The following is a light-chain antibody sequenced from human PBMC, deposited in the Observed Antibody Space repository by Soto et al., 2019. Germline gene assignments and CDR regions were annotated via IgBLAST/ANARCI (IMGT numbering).Light chain of an antibody. CDR2: DVS. J-gene: IGLJ1*01. Sequence: QSALTQPASVSGSPGQSITISCVGTSGDIGDYNYVSWYQQHPGKVPKVIIYDVSNRPSGVSYRFCGTKSGNTASLTVSGLQAEDEADYYCCSYTRSGTLIFGTGTKLTVL. V-gene: IGLV2-14*01. CDR1: SGDIGDYNY. CDR3: CSYTRSGTLI.